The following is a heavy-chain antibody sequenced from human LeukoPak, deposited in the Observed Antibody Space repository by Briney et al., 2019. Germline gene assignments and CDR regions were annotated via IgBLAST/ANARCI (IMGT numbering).Heavy chain of an antibody. D-gene: IGHD2-15*01. Sequence: KPGGSLRLSCAASGFTFSDYYMSWIRQAPGKGLEWVSYISSSSSYTNYADSAKGRFTISRDNAKNSLYLQMSSLRAEDTAVYYCARVGYCSGGSCFPRYFDYWGQGTLVTVSS. CDR3: ARVGYCSGGSCFPRYFDY. CDR1: GFTFSDYY. V-gene: IGHV3-11*06. J-gene: IGHJ4*02. CDR2: ISSSSSYT.